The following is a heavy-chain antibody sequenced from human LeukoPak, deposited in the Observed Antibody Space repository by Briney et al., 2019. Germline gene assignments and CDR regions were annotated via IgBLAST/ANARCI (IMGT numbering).Heavy chain of an antibody. D-gene: IGHD3-3*01. J-gene: IGHJ4*02. V-gene: IGHV4-34*01. Sequence: ASETLSLTCAVYGGSFSGYYWSWIRQPPGKGLEWIGEINHGGSTNYNPSLKSRVTISVDTSKNQFSLKLSSVTAADTAVYYCARALRSGYYINWGQGTLVTVSS. CDR3: ARALRSGYYIN. CDR2: INHGGST. CDR1: GGSFSGYY.